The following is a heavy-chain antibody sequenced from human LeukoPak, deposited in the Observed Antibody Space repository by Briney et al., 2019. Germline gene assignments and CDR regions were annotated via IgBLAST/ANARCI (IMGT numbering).Heavy chain of an antibody. Sequence: PSETLSLTCTVSGGSISSYYWSWIRQPPGKGLEWIGYIYYSGSTNYNPSLKSRVTISVDTSKNQFSLKLSSVTAADTVVYYCARRGISSSGSWYFDLWGRGTLVTVSS. V-gene: IGHV4-59*01. CDR1: GGSISSYY. J-gene: IGHJ2*01. CDR3: ARRGISSSGSWYFDL. CDR2: IYYSGST. D-gene: IGHD6-19*01.